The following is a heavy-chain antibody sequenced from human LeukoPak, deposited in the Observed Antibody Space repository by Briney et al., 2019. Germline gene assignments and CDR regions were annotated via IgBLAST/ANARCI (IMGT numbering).Heavy chain of an antibody. J-gene: IGHJ5*02. CDR3: ARRVVVTPGDWFDP. Sequence: SETLSLTCTASGVSISSYYWSWIRQPPGKGLEWIGYIYYSGSTNYNPSLKSRVTISVDTSKKQFSLKLSSVAAADTAVYYCARRVVVTPGDWFDPWGQGTLVTVSS. D-gene: IGHD2-21*02. CDR2: IYYSGST. CDR1: GVSISSYY. V-gene: IGHV4-59*01.